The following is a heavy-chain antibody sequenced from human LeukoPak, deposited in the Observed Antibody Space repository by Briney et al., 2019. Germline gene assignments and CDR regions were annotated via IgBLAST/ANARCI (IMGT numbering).Heavy chain of an antibody. D-gene: IGHD3-10*01. CDR1: GFTFSSYG. CDR2: IWYDGSNK. J-gene: IGHJ4*02. V-gene: IGHV3-33*01. CDR3: ARDLTMVRGVIYYFDY. Sequence: GRSLRLSCAASGFTFSSYGMHWVRQAPGKGLEWVAVIWYDGSNKYYADSVKGRFTVSRDNSKNTLYLQMNSLRAEDTAVYYCARDLTMVRGVIYYFDYRGQGTLVTVSS.